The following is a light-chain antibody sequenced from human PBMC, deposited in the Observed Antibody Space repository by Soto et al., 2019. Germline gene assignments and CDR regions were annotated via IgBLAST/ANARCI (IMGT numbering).Light chain of an antibody. J-gene: IGLJ1*01. CDR2: DVN. Sequence: QSVLTQPPSASGSPGQSVTISCTGTSSDVGAYIFVSWYQQHPGKAPKLMVHDVNRRPPGVPDRFFGSKSGNTASLTVSGLQAEDEADYYCVSFAGGTYVFGTGTKVTVL. V-gene: IGLV2-8*01. CDR1: SSDVGAYIF. CDR3: VSFAGGTYV.